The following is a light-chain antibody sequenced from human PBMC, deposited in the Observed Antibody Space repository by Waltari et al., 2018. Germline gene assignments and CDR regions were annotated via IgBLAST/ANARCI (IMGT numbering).Light chain of an antibody. Sequence: IVLTQSPGTLSLSTRESATLSCRASQSVSRYLAWYQQKPGQAPRLLIDGASSRATGIPDRFSGSGSGTDFSLTISRLEPEDFAVYYCQNHERLPAMFGQGTKVEIK. CDR1: QSVSRY. CDR3: QNHERLPAM. CDR2: GAS. J-gene: IGKJ1*01. V-gene: IGKV3-20*01.